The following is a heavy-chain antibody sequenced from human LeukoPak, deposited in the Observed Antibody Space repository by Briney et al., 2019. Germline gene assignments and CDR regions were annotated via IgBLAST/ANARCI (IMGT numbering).Heavy chain of an antibody. J-gene: IGHJ4*02. Sequence: SETLSLTCTVSGGSISSYYWSWIRQPPGKGVEWIGYIYYSGSTNYNPSLKSRVIISVDTSKNQFSLKLSSVTAADTAVYYCALRDYYGSGSYACWGQGTLVTVSS. D-gene: IGHD3-10*01. CDR2: IYYSGST. CDR3: ALRDYYGSGSYAC. V-gene: IGHV4-59*01. CDR1: GGSISSYY.